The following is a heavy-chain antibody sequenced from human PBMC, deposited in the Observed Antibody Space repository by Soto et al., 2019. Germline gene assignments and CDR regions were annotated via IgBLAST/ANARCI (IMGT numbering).Heavy chain of an antibody. CDR1: GFTFSSYS. Sequence: EVQLVESGGGLVQPGGSLRLSCAASGFTFSSYSMNWVRQAPGKGLVWVSYISSSSSTIYYADSVKGRFTISRDNAKNSLYLQMNSLRDEDTAVYYCARDRVGATYYYYGMDVWGQGNTVTVSS. V-gene: IGHV3-48*02. CDR3: ARDRVGATYYYYGMDV. D-gene: IGHD1-26*01. J-gene: IGHJ6*01. CDR2: ISSSSSTI.